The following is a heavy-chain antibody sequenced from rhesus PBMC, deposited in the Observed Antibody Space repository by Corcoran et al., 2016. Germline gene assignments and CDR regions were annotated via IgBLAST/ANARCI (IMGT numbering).Heavy chain of an antibody. J-gene: IGHJ5-1*01. Sequence: QVQLQESGPGLVKPLETLSLTCAVSGGSISSNYWSRIRQAPGKGREWFGYIYGSGSSTNYNPSLKSRVTLSVDTSKNQLSLKLSSVTAADTAVYYCARNTVTTRFDVWGPGVLVTVSS. CDR3: ARNTVTTRFDV. CDR1: GGSISSNY. CDR2: IYGSGSST. D-gene: IGHD4-23*01. V-gene: IGHV4S11*01.